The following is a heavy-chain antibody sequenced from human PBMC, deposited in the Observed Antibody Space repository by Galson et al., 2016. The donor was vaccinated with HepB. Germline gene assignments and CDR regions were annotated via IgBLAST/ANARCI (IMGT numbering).Heavy chain of an antibody. CDR3: AKLGELWERNDGTLNTGMDL. D-gene: IGHD1-26*01. CDR2: ISYDGSKK. CDR1: GFPFSSCG. V-gene: IGHV3-30*18. J-gene: IGHJ6*02. Sequence: SLRLSCAGSGFPFSSCGMHWVRQAPGKGLEWVTVISYDGSKKYYADTVKGRFTVSRDTSKNTLYLQMNSLRAEDTAVYYCAKLGELWERNDGTLNTGMDLWGQGTTVTVSS.